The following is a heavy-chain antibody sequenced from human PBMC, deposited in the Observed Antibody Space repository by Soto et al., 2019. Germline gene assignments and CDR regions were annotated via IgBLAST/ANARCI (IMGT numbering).Heavy chain of an antibody. CDR2: VYYSVST. V-gene: IGHV4-4*02. Sequence: QVQLQESGPGLVNPSGPQALPCAVSGGSLSSSSWWRWVLQPPGKALEWLGEVYYSVSTKYNPSLIRRVTISADQSKNDFALRLSYVSAADMAVYSCVHHGGDPCSQDFWGQGMLVTVSS. J-gene: IGHJ4*02. D-gene: IGHD4-17*01. CDR1: GGSLSSSSW. CDR3: VHHGGDPCSQDF.